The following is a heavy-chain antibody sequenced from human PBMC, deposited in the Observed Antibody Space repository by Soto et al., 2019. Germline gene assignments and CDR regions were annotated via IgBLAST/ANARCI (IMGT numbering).Heavy chain of an antibody. Sequence: ASVKVSCKASGYTFSNYGITWVRQAPGQGLEWMGWISGYNQNTKYVQKLQGRVTMTTDTSTSTAYMELRSLRSDDTAVYYCARDVVLVPHTYGMDVWGQGTTVTVSS. CDR1: GYTFSNYG. CDR2: ISGYNQNT. V-gene: IGHV1-18*01. CDR3: ARDVVLVPHTYGMDV. J-gene: IGHJ6*02. D-gene: IGHD2-8*02.